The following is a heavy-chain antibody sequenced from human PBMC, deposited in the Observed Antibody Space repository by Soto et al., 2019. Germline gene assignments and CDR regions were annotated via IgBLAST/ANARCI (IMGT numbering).Heavy chain of an antibody. CDR3: AKDRSTMRWFDP. J-gene: IGHJ5*02. V-gene: IGHV4-4*07. CDR2: VQMSGAT. D-gene: IGHD1-1*01. CDR1: SASVRSYH. Sequence: PSETLSLTCAVSSASVRSYHWSWIRQAAGKGLEWIGRVQMSGATNYNPSLKTRVTMSLDTSKNEVSLRMTSVTAADMAVYFCAKDRSTMRWFDPWGQGILVTVS.